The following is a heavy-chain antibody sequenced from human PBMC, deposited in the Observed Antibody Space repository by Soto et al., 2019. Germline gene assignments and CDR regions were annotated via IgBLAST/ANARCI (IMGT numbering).Heavy chain of an antibody. CDR2: ISAYNGNT. V-gene: IGHV1-18*01. J-gene: IGHJ4*02. CDR3: ARDHPDLLITMVRGVIIRYDY. D-gene: IGHD3-10*01. Sequence: QVQLVQSGAEVKKPGASVKVSCKASGYTFTSYGISWVRQAPGQGLEWMGWISAYNGNTNYAQKLQGRVTMTTDTSTSTAYMELRSLRSDDTAVYYCARDHPDLLITMVRGVIIRYDYWGQGTLVTVSS. CDR1: GYTFTSYG.